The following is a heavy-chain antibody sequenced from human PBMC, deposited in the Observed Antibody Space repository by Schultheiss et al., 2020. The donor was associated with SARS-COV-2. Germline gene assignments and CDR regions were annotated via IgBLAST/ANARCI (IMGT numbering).Heavy chain of an antibody. CDR3: ARSGGTIAFFDY. CDR2: VVTSSTSK. J-gene: IGHJ4*02. D-gene: IGHD4/OR15-4a*01. CDR1: GFTFSQFA. Sequence: GGSLRLSCAASGFTFSQFAMSWVRQAPGKGLEWLSYVVTSSTSKYYADSVKGRFTISRDNAKNSLYLQMNSLRDEDTALYYCARSGGTIAFFDYWGQGTLVTVSS. V-gene: IGHV3-48*02.